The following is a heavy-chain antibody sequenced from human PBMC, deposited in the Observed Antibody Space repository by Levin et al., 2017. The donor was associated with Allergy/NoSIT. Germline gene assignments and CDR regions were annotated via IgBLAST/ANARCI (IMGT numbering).Heavy chain of an antibody. CDR3: ARDLAWFGEKIRYGMDV. CDR2: INSDGSST. Sequence: GESLKISCAASGFTFSSYWMHWVRQAPGKGLVWVSRINSDGSSTSYADSVKGRFTISRDNAKNTLYLQMNSLRAEDTAVYYCARDLAWFGEKIRYGMDVWGQGTTVTVSS. D-gene: IGHD3-10*01. V-gene: IGHV3-74*01. CDR1: GFTFSSYW. J-gene: IGHJ6*02.